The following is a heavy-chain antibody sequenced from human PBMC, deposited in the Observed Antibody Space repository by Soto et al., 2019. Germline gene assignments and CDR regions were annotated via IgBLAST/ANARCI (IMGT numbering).Heavy chain of an antibody. J-gene: IGHJ4*02. CDR1: GFTFVDYG. CDR3: ARDGSGYFDWLLYFDY. CDR2: INWNGDST. D-gene: IGHD3-9*01. Sequence: EVQLVESGGGVVRPGGSLRLSCAASGFTFVDYGMCWVRQAPGKGLEWVSGINWNGDSTGYADSVKGRFTISRDNAKNSLYLQMNSLRAEDTALYYCARDGSGYFDWLLYFDYWGQGTLVTVSS. V-gene: IGHV3-20*04.